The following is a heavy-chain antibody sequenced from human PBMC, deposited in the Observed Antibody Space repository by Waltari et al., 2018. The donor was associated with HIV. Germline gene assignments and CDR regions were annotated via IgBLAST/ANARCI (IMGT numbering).Heavy chain of an antibody. Sequence: EVQLVQSGGGVVSPEESVRLSCAVCGALVTDNYMSCIRQARGMGLECGALLYGEGTTSYAGSSQCRLVVSRDKVKNMFFLPMAYPRGANSATYFGARRIRYYAPWGQGVLFSVS. CDR1: GALVTDNY. CDR3: ARRIRYYAP. J-gene: IGHJ5*02. CDR2: LYGEGTT. D-gene: IGHD3-3*01. V-gene: IGHV3-53*02.